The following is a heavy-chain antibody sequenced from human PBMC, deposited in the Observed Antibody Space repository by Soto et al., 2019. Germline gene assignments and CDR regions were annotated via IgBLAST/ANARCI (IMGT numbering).Heavy chain of an antibody. CDR1: GFTFSNYW. Sequence: GGSLRLSCAASGFTFSNYWVTWVRQAPGKGLEWVANIKEDGSEKHYVDSVKGRFTISRDNAKNSLYLQMNSLRVEDTAVYFCSRDVVVGAKALNYWGQGALVTVSS. D-gene: IGHD2-15*01. J-gene: IGHJ4*02. CDR3: SRDVVVGAKALNY. CDR2: IKEDGSEK. V-gene: IGHV3-7*01.